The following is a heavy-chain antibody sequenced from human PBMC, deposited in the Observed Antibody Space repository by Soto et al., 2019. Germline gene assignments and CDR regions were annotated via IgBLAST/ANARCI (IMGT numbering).Heavy chain of an antibody. CDR3: AKWAGSGWAPNDY. Sequence: GGTLRLCCAGSGFTFSTYAMSWVRQAPGKGLEWVALISGSGVNTNYAGSVKGRFTISRDNSKNTLFLQMNSLGGEDTAIYYCAKWAGSGWAPNDYWGQGTLVTVSS. CDR1: GFTFSTYA. CDR2: ISGSGVNT. D-gene: IGHD6-19*01. J-gene: IGHJ4*02. V-gene: IGHV3-23*01.